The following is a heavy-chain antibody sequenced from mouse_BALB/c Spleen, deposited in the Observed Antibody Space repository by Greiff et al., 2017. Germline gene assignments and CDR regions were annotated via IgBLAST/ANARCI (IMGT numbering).Heavy chain of an antibody. V-gene: IGHV5-4*02. D-gene: IGHD2-10*01. CDR2: ISDGGSYT. Sequence: EVKVEESGGGLVKPGGSLKLSCAASGFTFSDYYMYWVRQTPEKRLEWVATISDGGSYTYYPDSVKGRFTISRDNAKNNLYLQMSSLKSEDTAMYYCARAYYGNYGGFAYWGQGTLVTVSA. CDR3: ARAYYGNYGGFAY. J-gene: IGHJ3*01. CDR1: GFTFSDYY.